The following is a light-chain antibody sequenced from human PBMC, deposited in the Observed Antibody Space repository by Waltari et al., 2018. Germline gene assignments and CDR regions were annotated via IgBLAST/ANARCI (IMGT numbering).Light chain of an antibody. Sequence: MTTQAPISLPLSPGERAYISFTSLQSLLHSNGYHYLDWYLQKPGQSPQLLIYFGSNRASGVADRFSGSASGTDFTLKVSRVEAEDVGVYFCMQGLQIPFTFGQGTKLEI. CDR3: MQGLQIPFT. CDR1: QSLLHSNGYHY. CDR2: FGS. V-gene: IGKV2-28*01. J-gene: IGKJ2*01.